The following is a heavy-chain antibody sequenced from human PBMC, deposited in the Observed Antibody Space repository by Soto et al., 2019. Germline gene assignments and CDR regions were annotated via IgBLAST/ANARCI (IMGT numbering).Heavy chain of an antibody. CDR3: ARDLSGSYVGRRWGMDV. V-gene: IGHV4-31*03. Sequence: PSETLSLTCTVSGGSISSGGYYWSWIRQHPGKGLEWIGYIYYSGSTYYNPSLKSRVTISVDTSKNQFSLKLSSVTAADTAVYYCARDLSGSYVGRRWGMDVWGQGTTVTVSS. D-gene: IGHD1-26*01. CDR2: IYYSGST. CDR1: GGSISSGGYY. J-gene: IGHJ6*02.